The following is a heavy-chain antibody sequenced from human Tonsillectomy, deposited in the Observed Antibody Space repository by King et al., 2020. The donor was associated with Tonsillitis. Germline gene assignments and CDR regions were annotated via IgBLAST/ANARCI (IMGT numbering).Heavy chain of an antibody. V-gene: IGHV3-9*01. Sequence: VQLVESGGGLVQPGRSLRLSCAASGFIFDDYAMHWVRQAPGKGLEWVSGISWNSDRIAYVDSVKGRFTISRDNAKNSLYLQMNSLRAEDTALYYCTKDRGMGDSFDYWGQGTLVTVSS. CDR1: GFIFDDYA. D-gene: IGHD3-16*01. J-gene: IGHJ4*02. CDR2: ISWNSDRI. CDR3: TKDRGMGDSFDY.